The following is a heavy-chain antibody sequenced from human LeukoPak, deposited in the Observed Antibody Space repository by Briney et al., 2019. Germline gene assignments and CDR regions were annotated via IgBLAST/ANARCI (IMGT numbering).Heavy chain of an antibody. Sequence: SETLSLTCAVYGGSFSGYYWSWIRQPPGKGLEWIGEINHSGSTNYNPSLKSRVTTSVDTSKNQFSLKLSSVTAADTAVYYCARVSTRKRRTYGMDVWGKGTTVTVSS. CDR3: ARVSTRKRRTYGMDV. CDR1: GGSFSGYY. D-gene: IGHD1-1*01. V-gene: IGHV4-34*01. CDR2: INHSGST. J-gene: IGHJ6*04.